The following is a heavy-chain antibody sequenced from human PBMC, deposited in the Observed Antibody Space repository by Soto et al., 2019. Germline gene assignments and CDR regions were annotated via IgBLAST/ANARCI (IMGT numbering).Heavy chain of an antibody. D-gene: IGHD3-3*01. V-gene: IGHV4-4*07. J-gene: IGHJ4*02. Sequence: PSETLSLTCIVCGGSLSKYYWSWMRQPAGKGLEWIGRISTSGHVVSKVSLRSRLTMSVDMSNNHFSLKLTSVTAADTAVYYCARDDNDFWSLYPLAFDYWGQGALVTV. CDR1: GGSLSKYY. CDR3: ARDDNDFWSLYPLAFDY. CDR2: ISTSGHV.